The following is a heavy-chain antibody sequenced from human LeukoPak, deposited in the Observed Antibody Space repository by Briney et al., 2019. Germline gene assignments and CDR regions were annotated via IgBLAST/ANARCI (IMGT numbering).Heavy chain of an antibody. Sequence: SETLSLTCAVYGGSFSGYYWSWIRQPPGKGLEWIGEINHSGGTNYNPSLKSRVTISVDTSKNQFSLKLSSVTAADTAVYYCAREDFWSGYYHRGYFQHWGQGTLVTVSS. J-gene: IGHJ1*01. CDR2: INHSGGT. CDR3: AREDFWSGYYHRGYFQH. V-gene: IGHV4-34*01. D-gene: IGHD3-3*01. CDR1: GGSFSGYY.